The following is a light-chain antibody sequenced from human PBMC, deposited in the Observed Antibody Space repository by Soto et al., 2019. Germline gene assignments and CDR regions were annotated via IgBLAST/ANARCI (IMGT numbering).Light chain of an antibody. V-gene: IGKV3-11*01. J-gene: IGKJ1*01. Sequence: EIVLTQAPATLSALPGDRVTLSCRASQALNTRLAWYQHKPGQAPRLLIYLTSNRAAGVPDRFSAWGSETDFTLTISDLEPEDFAVYYCHQRQCWPRTFGQGTKVEIK. CDR1: QALNTR. CDR3: HQRQCWPRT. CDR2: LTS.